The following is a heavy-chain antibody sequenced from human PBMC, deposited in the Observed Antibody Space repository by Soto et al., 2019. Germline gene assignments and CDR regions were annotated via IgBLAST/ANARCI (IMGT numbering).Heavy chain of an antibody. CDR3: AHAVVLVVGAFDI. Sequence: QIPLKESGPTLVKPTQPLTLTCASSGFSLSTFGVGVGYIRQPPGKALEWLALVYWDDDKRYSPSLKSRVSITKDTSKNQVVLTMTNMDPVDTATYYCAHAVVLVVGAFDIWGEGTMVTVSS. CDR2: VYWDDDK. J-gene: IGHJ3*02. V-gene: IGHV2-5*02. D-gene: IGHD2-15*01. CDR1: GFSLSTFGVG.